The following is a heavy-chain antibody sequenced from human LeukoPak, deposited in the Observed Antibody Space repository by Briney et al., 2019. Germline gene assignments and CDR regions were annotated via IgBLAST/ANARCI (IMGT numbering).Heavy chain of an antibody. J-gene: IGHJ4*02. CDR3: ARAAGAAGGQYFDY. V-gene: IGHV4-4*07. CDR1: GGSISGYY. D-gene: IGHD6-13*01. CDR2: VYSNGDT. Sequence: SETLSLTCTVSGGSISGYYWSWIRQPAGQGLEWTGRVYSNGDTRYNPSLKSRVTMSVDTSKNQLSLNLGPVTAADTAVYYCARAAGAAGGQYFDYWGQGTLVTVSS.